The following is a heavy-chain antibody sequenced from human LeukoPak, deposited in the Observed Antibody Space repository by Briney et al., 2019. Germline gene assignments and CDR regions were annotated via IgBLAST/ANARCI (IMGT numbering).Heavy chain of an antibody. CDR3: ARVARLEVRGVIRDYYYYYGMDV. Sequence: GGSLRLSCAASGFTFSSYEMNWVRQAPGKGLEWVSYISSSGSTIYYADSVKGRFTISRDNAKNSLYLQMNSLRAEDTAVYYCARVARLEVRGVIRDYYYYYGMDVWGQGTTVTVSS. D-gene: IGHD3-10*01. J-gene: IGHJ6*02. V-gene: IGHV3-48*03. CDR1: GFTFSSYE. CDR2: ISSSGSTI.